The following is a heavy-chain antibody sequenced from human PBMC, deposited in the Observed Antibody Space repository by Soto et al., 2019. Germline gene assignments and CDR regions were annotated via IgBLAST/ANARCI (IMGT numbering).Heavy chain of an antibody. CDR3: AKDTYSRSCYF. J-gene: IGHJ4*02. V-gene: IGHV3-23*05. CDR1: GFTFTNYL. D-gene: IGHD2-2*01. CDR2: IDKSGGDT. Sequence: EVQLLESGGDLVQPGGYLRLSCAASGFTFTNYLMTWVRQAPGKGLEWVSSIDKSGGDTYYADSVKGRFTISRDNSKNTLYLQMNGLRAEDTALYYCAKDTYSRSCYFCGQGTLVTVSS.